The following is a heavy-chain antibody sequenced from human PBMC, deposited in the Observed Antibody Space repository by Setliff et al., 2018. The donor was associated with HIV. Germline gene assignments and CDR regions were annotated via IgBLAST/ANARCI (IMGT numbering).Heavy chain of an antibody. J-gene: IGHJ3*01. CDR3: AREDSSGYSFNV. CDR2: ISSSSNYT. Sequence: KTGGSLRLSCAASGLTFSSDSMNWVRQAPGKGLEWVSSISSSSNYTHYTDSVKGRFSISRDNAKNSLYLQMNSLRVEDTAVYYCAREDSSGYSFNVWGQGTMVTVSS. CDR1: GLTFSSDS. V-gene: IGHV3-21*01. D-gene: IGHD3-22*01.